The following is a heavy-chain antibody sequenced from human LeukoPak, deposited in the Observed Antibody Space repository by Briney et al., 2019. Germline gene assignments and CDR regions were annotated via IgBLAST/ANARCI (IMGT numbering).Heavy chain of an antibody. J-gene: IGHJ4*02. CDR1: GFTFSNAW. V-gene: IGHV3-15*01. CDR2: IKSKTDGGTT. CDR3: TTRNPPSTTIVATMVDY. D-gene: IGHD5-12*01. Sequence: GGSLRLSCAASGFTFSNAWMSWVRQAPGKGLEWVGRIKSKTDGGTTDYAAPVKGRFTISRDDSKNTLYLQMNSLKTEDTAVYYCTTRNPPSTTIVATMVDYWGQGTLVTVSS.